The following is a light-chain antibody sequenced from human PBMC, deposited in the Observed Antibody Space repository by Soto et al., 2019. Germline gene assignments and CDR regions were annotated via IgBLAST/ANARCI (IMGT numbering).Light chain of an antibody. V-gene: IGKV3-15*01. CDR2: GAS. CDR1: QSVNNF. Sequence: EIVMTQSPATLSMSPGERATLSCRASQSVNNFLAWYQQRPGQAPRFLIYGASTRANGVPARFSGSGSGTEFTLTISSLQSEDFAVYYCQQYDNWPLTFGGGTKVEI. CDR3: QQYDNWPLT. J-gene: IGKJ4*01.